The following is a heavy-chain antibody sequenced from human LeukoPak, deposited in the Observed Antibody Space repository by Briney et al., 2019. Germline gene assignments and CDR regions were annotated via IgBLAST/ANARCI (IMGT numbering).Heavy chain of an antibody. Sequence: GASVKVSCKASGYTFTGYYMHWVRQAPGQGLEWMGWINPNSGGTNYAQKFQGRVTMTRDTSISTAYMELSRLRSDDTAVYYCAGDLVVVIFGDRLRAFDIWGQGTMVTVSS. V-gene: IGHV1-2*02. CDR1: GYTFTGYY. J-gene: IGHJ3*02. CDR3: AGDLVVVIFGDRLRAFDI. CDR2: INPNSGGT. D-gene: IGHD3-22*01.